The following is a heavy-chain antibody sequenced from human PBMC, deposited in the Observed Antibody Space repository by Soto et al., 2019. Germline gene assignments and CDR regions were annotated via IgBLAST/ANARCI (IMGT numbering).Heavy chain of an antibody. CDR1: GPTFIAYY. V-gene: IGHV1-2*02. CDR2: IDPKSGGT. J-gene: IGHJ4*02. Sequence: QVHLVQSGAEVKKPGASVRVSCKTSGPTFIAYYIHWVRQAPGQGLEWMGWIDPKSGGTTYEQKFLGRVTMTRDTSINTAYMDLNRLTSDDTAVYYCARVSVDVPEWGQGTLITVSS. D-gene: IGHD5-12*01. CDR3: ARVSVDVPE.